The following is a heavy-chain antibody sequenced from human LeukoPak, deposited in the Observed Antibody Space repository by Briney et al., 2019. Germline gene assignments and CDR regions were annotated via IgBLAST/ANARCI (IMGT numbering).Heavy chain of an antibody. Sequence: GASVKVSCKASGYTFTSYGISWVRQAPGQGLEWMGWISAYNGNTNYAQKLQGRVTMTTDTSTSTAYMELRSLRSDDTAVYYCARSDSSGYYYVMPFDGYWGQGTLVTVSS. D-gene: IGHD3-22*01. CDR3: ARSDSSGYYYVMPFDGY. CDR1: GYTFTSYG. CDR2: ISAYNGNT. J-gene: IGHJ4*02. V-gene: IGHV1-18*01.